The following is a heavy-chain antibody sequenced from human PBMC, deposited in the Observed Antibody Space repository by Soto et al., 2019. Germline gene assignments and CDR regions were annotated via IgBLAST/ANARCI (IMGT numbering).Heavy chain of an antibody. D-gene: IGHD1-26*01. CDR2: ISAYNGNT. CDR1: GYTFTSYG. CDR3: ARKYGGSSTLYYYHGMDV. J-gene: IGHJ6*02. V-gene: IGHV1-18*01. Sequence: ASVKASCTASGYTFTSYGISWVRQAPGQGLEWMGWISAYNGNTNYAQKLQGRVTMTTDTSTSTAYMELRSLRSDDTAVYYCARKYGGSSTLYYYHGMDVWGQGSTVTVSS.